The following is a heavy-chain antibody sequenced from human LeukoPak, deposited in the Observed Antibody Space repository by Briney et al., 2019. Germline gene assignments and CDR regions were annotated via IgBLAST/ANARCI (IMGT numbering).Heavy chain of an antibody. Sequence: PGGSLRLSCAASRFTFSSYGMHWVRQAPGKGLEWVAYIQYDGSNEQYADSVKGRFSISRDSSKNILYLQMNSLRAEDTAVYYCARVVPAAKIKYYYYYMDVWGKGTTVTVSS. CDR1: RFTFSSYG. CDR3: ARVVPAAKIKYYYYYMDV. V-gene: IGHV3-30*02. J-gene: IGHJ6*03. D-gene: IGHD2-2*01. CDR2: IQYDGSNE.